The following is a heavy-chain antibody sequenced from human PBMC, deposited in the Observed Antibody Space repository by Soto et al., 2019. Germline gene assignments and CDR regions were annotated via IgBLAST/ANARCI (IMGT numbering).Heavy chain of an antibody. Sequence: QVQLVESGGGVVQPGRSLRLSCAASGFTFSSYAMHWVRQAPGKGLEWVAVISYDGSNKYYADSVKGRFTISRDNSKNTLYLQMNSLRAEDTAVYYCARDLIIAAAASYNWFDPWGQGTLVTVSS. D-gene: IGHD6-13*01. V-gene: IGHV3-30-3*01. CDR1: GFTFSSYA. J-gene: IGHJ5*02. CDR2: ISYDGSNK. CDR3: ARDLIIAAAASYNWFDP.